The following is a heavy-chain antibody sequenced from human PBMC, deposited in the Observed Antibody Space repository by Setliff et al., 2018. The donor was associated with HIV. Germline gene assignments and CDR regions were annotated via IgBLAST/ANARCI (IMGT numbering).Heavy chain of an antibody. CDR1: GGSFSDHY. Sequence: SETLSLTCAVYGGSFSDHYWSWIRQPPGKGMEWIGESNHSGISNFNPSLKSRVSIPIDTPRSQFHLKLGSVTAADTAVYYCARGGGFWSGQLDYWGQGTLVTVSS. CDR3: ARGGGFWSGQLDY. J-gene: IGHJ4*02. V-gene: IGHV4-34*01. D-gene: IGHD3-3*01. CDR2: SNHSGIS.